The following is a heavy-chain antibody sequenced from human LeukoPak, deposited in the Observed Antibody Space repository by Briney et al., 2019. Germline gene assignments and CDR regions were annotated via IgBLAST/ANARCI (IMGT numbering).Heavy chain of an antibody. V-gene: IGHV3-23*01. CDR2: ISGSGGST. CDR1: GFTFSSYG. D-gene: IGHD6-13*01. J-gene: IGHJ4*02. Sequence: GGSLRLFCAASGFTFSSYGMSWDRQAPGKGLEWVSAISGSGGSTYYADSVKGRFTISRDNAKNSLYLQMNSLRAEDTAVYYCARGDSSSWGAFDYWGQGTLVTVSS. CDR3: ARGDSSSWGAFDY.